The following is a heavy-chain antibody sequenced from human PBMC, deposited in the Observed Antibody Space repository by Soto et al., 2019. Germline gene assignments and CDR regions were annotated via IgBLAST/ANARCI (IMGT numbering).Heavy chain of an antibody. Sequence: TLSLTCAISGDSVSSNSAAWNWIRQSPSRGLEWLGRTYYRSKWYNDYAVSVRSRITINPDTSKNRFFLQLNSVTPEDTAVYYCARGRSSPRGDWFDPWGQGTLVTVSS. CDR2: TYYRSKWYN. CDR3: ARGRSSPRGDWFDP. J-gene: IGHJ5*02. CDR1: GDSVSSNSAA. V-gene: IGHV6-1*01. D-gene: IGHD6-6*01.